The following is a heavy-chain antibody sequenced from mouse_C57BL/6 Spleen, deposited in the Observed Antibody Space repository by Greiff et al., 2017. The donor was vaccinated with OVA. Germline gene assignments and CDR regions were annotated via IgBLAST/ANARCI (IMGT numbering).Heavy chain of an antibody. D-gene: IGHD2-4*01. CDR2: ISSGSSTI. J-gene: IGHJ2*01. CDR3: ARQDYEAGAYYFDY. Sequence: VQRVESGGGLVKPGGSLKLSCAASGFTFSDYGMHWVRQAPEKGLEWVAYISSGSSTIYYADTVKGRFTISRDNAKNTLFLQMTSLRSEDTAMYYCARQDYEAGAYYFDYWGQGTTLTVSS. V-gene: IGHV5-17*01. CDR1: GFTFSDYG.